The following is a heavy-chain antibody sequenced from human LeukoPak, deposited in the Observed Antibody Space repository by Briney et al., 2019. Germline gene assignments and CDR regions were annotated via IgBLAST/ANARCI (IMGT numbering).Heavy chain of an antibody. J-gene: IGHJ6*02. V-gene: IGHV3-21*01. CDR3: ARDATRGYYYYGMDV. Sequence: PGGSLRLSCAASGFTFSSYSMNWVRQAPGKGLEWVSSISSSSGYIYYADSVKGRFTISRDNAKNSLYLQMNSLRAEDTAVYYCARDATRGYYYYGMDVWGQGTTVTVSS. D-gene: IGHD2-15*01. CDR1: GFTFSSYS. CDR2: ISSSSGYI.